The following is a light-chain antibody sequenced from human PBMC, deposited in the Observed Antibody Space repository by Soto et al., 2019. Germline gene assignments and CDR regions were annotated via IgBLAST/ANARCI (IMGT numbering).Light chain of an antibody. J-gene: IGLJ1*01. CDR2: TND. Sequence: QPALTQPPSASGTPGPRVIISCSGGSSNIGRNTVNWYQHLPGTAPRLLIYTNDQRPSGVPDRFSGSKSGTSASLAISGLQSEDEADYYCAAWDDTSSFAFGTGTKVTVL. CDR3: AAWDDTSSFA. CDR1: SSNIGRNT. V-gene: IGLV1-44*01.